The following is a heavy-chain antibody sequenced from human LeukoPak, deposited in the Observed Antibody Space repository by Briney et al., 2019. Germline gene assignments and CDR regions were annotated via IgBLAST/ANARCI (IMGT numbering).Heavy chain of an antibody. Sequence: GGSLRLSCAASGFTFSSYSMNWVRQAPGKGLEWVSSITSSSSYIYYADSVKGRFTISRDNAKNSLYLEMNSLRPEDMALYYCAKAHTAATGPHDAFDVWGQGTMVTVSA. D-gene: IGHD6-13*01. CDR2: ITSSSSYI. CDR3: AKAHTAATGPHDAFDV. V-gene: IGHV3-21*04. J-gene: IGHJ3*01. CDR1: GFTFSSYS.